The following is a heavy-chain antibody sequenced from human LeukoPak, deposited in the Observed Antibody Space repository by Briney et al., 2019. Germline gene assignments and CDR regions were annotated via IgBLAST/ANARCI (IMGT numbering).Heavy chain of an antibody. D-gene: IGHD6-13*01. V-gene: IGHV3-7*01. CDR2: IKQDGSEK. CDR3: AREISSWYQTEGRFDP. Sequence: GGSLRLSCAASGFTYSNYWMSWVRQAPGKGLEWVANIKQDGSEKYDVESVEGRFTISRDKATTSLYLQMNSLRAEDTAVYYCAREISSWYQTEGRFDPWGQGTLVTVSS. CDR1: GFTYSNYW. J-gene: IGHJ5*02.